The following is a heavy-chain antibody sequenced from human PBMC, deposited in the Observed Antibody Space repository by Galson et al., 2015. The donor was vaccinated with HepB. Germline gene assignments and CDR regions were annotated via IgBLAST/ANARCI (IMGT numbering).Heavy chain of an antibody. CDR1: GFTFSSYA. D-gene: IGHD6-25*01. CDR2: ISYDGSNK. CDR3: ARGGAYSSDGWFDP. V-gene: IGHV3-30*04. Sequence: SLRLSCAASGFTFSSYAMHWVRQAPGKGLEWVAVISYDGSNKYYADSVKGRFTISRDNSKNTLYLQMNSLRAEDTAVYYCARGGAYSSDGWFDPWGQGTLVTVSS. J-gene: IGHJ5*02.